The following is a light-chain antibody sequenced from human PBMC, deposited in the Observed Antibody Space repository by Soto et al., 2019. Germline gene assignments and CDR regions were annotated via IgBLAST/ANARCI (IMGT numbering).Light chain of an antibody. CDR2: GAS. Sequence: EIVLTQSPATLSLSPGERAALSCGASQSVNNNFLAWYQQIPGQAPRLLIYGASSRASGIPARFSGSGSGTDFTLTIRRLEPEDFAVYYCQQYGDSPYTFGQGTKLQIK. V-gene: IGKV3-20*01. CDR3: QQYGDSPYT. J-gene: IGKJ2*01. CDR1: QSVNNNF.